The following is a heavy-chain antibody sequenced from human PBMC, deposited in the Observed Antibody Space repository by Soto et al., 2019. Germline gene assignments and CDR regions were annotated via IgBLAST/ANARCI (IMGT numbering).Heavy chain of an antibody. CDR2: INPNVGGT. V-gene: IGHV1-2*02. CDR3: ARGGREVPRIPYDT. Sequence: QVQLVQSGAEVKKPGASVYVSCKASGYTFSDYYVHWVRQAPGQGLEWMGWINPNVGGTNYARKFQDRVTMTRDTSISTVYMKLTRLSPDDTAIYYCARGGREVPRIPYDTWGQGTRVTVSS. D-gene: IGHD3-16*01. CDR1: GYTFSDYY. J-gene: IGHJ5*02.